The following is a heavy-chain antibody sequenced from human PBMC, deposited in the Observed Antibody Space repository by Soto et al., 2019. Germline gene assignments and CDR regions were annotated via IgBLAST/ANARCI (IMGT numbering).Heavy chain of an antibody. CDR1: GFTFSSYA. V-gene: IGHV3-30-3*01. CDR3: ARDWDIVATRVPTGPFDY. D-gene: IGHD5-12*01. Sequence: GGSLRLSCAASGFTFSSYAMHWVRQAPGKGLEWVAVISYDGSNKYYADSVKGRFTISRDNSKNTLYLQMNSLRAEDTAVYYCARDWDIVATRVPTGPFDYWGQGTLVTVSS. CDR2: ISYDGSNK. J-gene: IGHJ4*02.